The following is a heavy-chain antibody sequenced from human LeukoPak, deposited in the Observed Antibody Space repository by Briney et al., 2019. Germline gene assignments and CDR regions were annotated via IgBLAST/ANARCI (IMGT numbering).Heavy chain of an antibody. CDR2: ISGSGSTI. V-gene: IGHV3-48*03. Sequence: GGSLRLSCAASGFTFNRYEMNWVRQAPGKGLGWVSYISGSGSTIYYADSVKGRFTISRDNAKNSLYLQMNSLRAEDTAVYYCARGGGGYYYGMDVWGRGTTVTVSS. J-gene: IGHJ6*02. CDR1: GFTFNRYE. D-gene: IGHD3-16*01. CDR3: ARGGGGYYYGMDV.